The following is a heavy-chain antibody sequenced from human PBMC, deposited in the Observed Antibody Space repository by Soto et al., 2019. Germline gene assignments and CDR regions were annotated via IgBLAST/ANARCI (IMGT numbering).Heavy chain of an antibody. J-gene: IGHJ4*02. CDR2: ISPLANYT. Sequence: QVQLVQSGAEVKKPGASVKVSCEASGFIFSNHYMHWVRQAPEQGLEWMGVISPLANYTRYAGTFHGRITITRDTSPTTVYMDLSGLTSEDTAVYYCARDDSEQYFDYWGQGTLVTVSS. CDR1: GFIFSNHY. V-gene: IGHV1-46*01. CDR3: ARDDSEQYFDY. D-gene: IGHD6-13*01.